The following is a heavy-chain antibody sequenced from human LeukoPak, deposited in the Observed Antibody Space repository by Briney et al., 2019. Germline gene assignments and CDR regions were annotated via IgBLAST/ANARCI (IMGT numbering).Heavy chain of an antibody. CDR3: AKWGCSGGSCYPFAY. Sequence: GGSLRLSCAASGFTFSTYSMNWVRQAPGKGLEWVSSISSSSSYIYYADSVKGRFTISRDNAKKSLYLQMNSLRAEDTAVYYCAKWGCSGGSCYPFAYWGQGTLVTVSS. CDR1: GFTFSTYS. V-gene: IGHV3-21*04. D-gene: IGHD2-15*01. CDR2: ISSSSSYI. J-gene: IGHJ4*02.